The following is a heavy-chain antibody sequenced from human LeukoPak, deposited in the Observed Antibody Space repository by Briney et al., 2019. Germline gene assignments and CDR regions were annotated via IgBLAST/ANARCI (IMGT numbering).Heavy chain of an antibody. CDR3: KSGGAAPGSFDY. CDR1: GFTFSSNG. J-gene: IGHJ4*02. D-gene: IGHD1-1*01. V-gene: IGHV3-7*01. CDR2: IKYDGNEE. Sequence: GGSLRLSCAAPGFTFSSNGMSWMRQAPGKGLEWVANIKYDGNEEYYVDSVRGRFTISRDNAKNSLYLQLNSLRVEDTAVYYCKSGGAAPGSFDYWGQGTLVTVSP.